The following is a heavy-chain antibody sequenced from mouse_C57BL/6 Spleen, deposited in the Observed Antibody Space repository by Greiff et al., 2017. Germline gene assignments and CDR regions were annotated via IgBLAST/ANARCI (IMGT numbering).Heavy chain of an antibody. D-gene: IGHD3-2*02. CDR3: ARQGRQLKAMDY. J-gene: IGHJ4*01. V-gene: IGHV5-6*01. Sequence: EVKVVESGGDLVKPGGSLKLSCAASGFTFSSYGMSWVRQTPDKRLEWVATISSGGSYTYYPDSVKGRFTISRDNAKNTLYLQMSSLKSEDTAMYYCARQGRQLKAMDYWGQGTSVTVSS. CDR1: GFTFSSYG. CDR2: ISSGGSYT.